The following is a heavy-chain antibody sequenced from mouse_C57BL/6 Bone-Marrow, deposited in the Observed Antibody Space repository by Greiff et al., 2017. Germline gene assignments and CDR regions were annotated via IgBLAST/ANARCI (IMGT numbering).Heavy chain of an antibody. J-gene: IGHJ2*01. CDR3: ARGKRDYFDY. CDR1: GYTFTSYW. CDR2: LYPGSGST. V-gene: IGHV1-55*01. Sequence: VQLQQPGAELVQPGASVKMSCKASGYTFTSYWITWVKQRPGQGLEWIGDLYPGSGSTNYNEKFKSKAPLTVDTTSRTAYMQLSSLTSEDSAVYCCARGKRDYFDYWGQGTTLTVSS. D-gene: IGHD2-1*01.